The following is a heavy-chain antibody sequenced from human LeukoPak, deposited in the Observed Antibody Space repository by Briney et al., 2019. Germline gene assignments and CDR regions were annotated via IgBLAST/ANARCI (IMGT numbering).Heavy chain of an antibody. V-gene: IGHV1-8*03. Sequence: GASVKVSCKASGYSFSSYDINWVRQATGQGLEWMGWMNPNSGDRGYAQKFQGRVTITRNTSISTAYMELSSLRSEDTAVYYCARVLCSSTSCSSSPWFDPWGQGTLVTVSS. CDR3: ARVLCSSTSCSSSPWFDP. D-gene: IGHD2-2*01. CDR1: GYSFSSYD. CDR2: MNPNSGDR. J-gene: IGHJ5*02.